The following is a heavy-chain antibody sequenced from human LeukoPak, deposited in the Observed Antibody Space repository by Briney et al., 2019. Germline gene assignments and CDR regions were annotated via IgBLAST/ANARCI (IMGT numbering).Heavy chain of an antibody. V-gene: IGHV3-21*01. D-gene: IGHD5-12*01. CDR1: GFTFSSYS. J-gene: IGHJ6*02. CDR3: ARDGSGYGSGYYYYGMDV. Sequence: GGSLRLSCAASGFTFSSYSMNWVRQAPGNGLEWVSSISSSSSYIYYADSVKGRFTISRDNAKNSLYLQMNSLRAEDTAVYYCARDGSGYGSGYYYYGMDVWGQGTTVTVSS. CDR2: ISSSSSYI.